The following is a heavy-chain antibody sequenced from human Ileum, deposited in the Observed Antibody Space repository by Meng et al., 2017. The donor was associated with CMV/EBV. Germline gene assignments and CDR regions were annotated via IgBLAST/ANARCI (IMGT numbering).Heavy chain of an antibody. CDR2: IKADGSEK. D-gene: IGHD2-2*01. J-gene: IGHJ4*02. V-gene: IGHV3-7*01. CDR3: ARLLGMPQ. CDR1: GFTFSSYW. Sequence: GESLKISCAASGFTFSSYWMSWVRQAPGKGLEWVANIKADGSEKYYVDSVKGRFTISRDNAKNSLYVQMNSLRAEDTAVYYCARLLGMPQWGQGTLVTVSS.